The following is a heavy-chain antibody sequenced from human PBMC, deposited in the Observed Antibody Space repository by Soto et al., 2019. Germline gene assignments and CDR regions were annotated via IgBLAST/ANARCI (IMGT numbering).Heavy chain of an antibody. D-gene: IGHD2-15*01. CDR2: IYYSGST. CDR3: ARVGYCSGGSCLDY. J-gene: IGHJ4*02. V-gene: IGHV4-59*01. CDR1: GGSISSYY. Sequence: QVQLQESGPGLVKPSETLSLTCTVSGGSISSYYWYWIRQPPGKGLEWIGYIYYSGSTNYNPSLKRRVTISVDTSKDQFSLKLSSVTAADTAVYYCARVGYCSGGSCLDYWGQGTLVTVSS.